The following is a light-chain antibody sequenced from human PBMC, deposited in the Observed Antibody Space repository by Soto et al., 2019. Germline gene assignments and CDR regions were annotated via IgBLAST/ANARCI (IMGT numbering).Light chain of an antibody. CDR3: MQALQTPLT. Sequence: DIVMTKSPLYLPVTPGEPASISCRSSQSLLHSNGYNYLDWYLQKPGQSPQLLIYLGSNRASGVPDRFSSSRSGTDITLKIRRVEEEDVGVYYCMQALQTPLTFGGGTKVEIK. CDR2: LGS. V-gene: IGKV2-28*01. CDR1: QSLLHSNGYNY. J-gene: IGKJ4*01.